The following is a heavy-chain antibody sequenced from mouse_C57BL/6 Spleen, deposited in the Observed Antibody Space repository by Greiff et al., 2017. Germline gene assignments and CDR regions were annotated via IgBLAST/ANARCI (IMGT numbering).Heavy chain of an antibody. CDR3: ASEGYDGGDSFDY. D-gene: IGHD2-2*01. Sequence: VQLLQSGAELVRPGSSVKLSCKASGYTFTSYWMDWVKQRPGQGLEWIGNIYPSDSETHYNQKFKDKATLTVEKSSSTAYMQLSSLTSEDSTADYCASEGYDGGDSFDYWGQGTSLTVSS. J-gene: IGHJ2*02. CDR2: IYPSDSET. CDR1: GYTFTSYW. V-gene: IGHV1-61*01.